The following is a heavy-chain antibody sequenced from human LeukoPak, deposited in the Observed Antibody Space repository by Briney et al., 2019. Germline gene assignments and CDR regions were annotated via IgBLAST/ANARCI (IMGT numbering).Heavy chain of an antibody. CDR3: ARGYYYRT. CDR1: GGSVGSDNSY. CDR2: IYADGSS. D-gene: IGHD3-10*01. Sequence: SETLSLTCTVSGGSVGSDNSYWNWIRQPAGKGLEWIGRIYADGSSAYNPSLKSRVTILVDTSKNQFSLRLSSMTAADTAVYYCARGYYYRTWGQGTLVTVSS. V-gene: IGHV4-61*02. J-gene: IGHJ4*02.